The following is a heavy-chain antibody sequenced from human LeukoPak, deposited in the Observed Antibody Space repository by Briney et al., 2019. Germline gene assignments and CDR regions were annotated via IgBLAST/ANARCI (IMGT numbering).Heavy chain of an antibody. D-gene: IGHD3-22*01. CDR2: IYTSGST. CDR3: ARGSRYYYDSSGYSY. Sequence: SETLSLTCTVSGGSISSYYWRWIRQPAGKGLEWIGRIYTSGSTNYNPSLKSRVTMSVDTSKNQFSLKLSSVTAADTAVYYCARGSRYYYDSSGYSYWGQGTLVTVSS. J-gene: IGHJ4*02. CDR1: GGSISSYY. V-gene: IGHV4-4*07.